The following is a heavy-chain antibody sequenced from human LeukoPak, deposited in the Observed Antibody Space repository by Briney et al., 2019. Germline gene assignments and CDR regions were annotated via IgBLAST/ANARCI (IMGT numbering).Heavy chain of an antibody. J-gene: IGHJ4*02. V-gene: IGHV3-48*03. CDR2: ISSSGDTM. CDR3: ARDNGDDIWDS. CDR1: GFTFSSYE. D-gene: IGHD3-9*01. Sequence: GGSLRLSCAASGFTFSSYEMNWVRQAPGKGLEWVSYISSSGDTMYYADSVRGRFTISRDNARNSLYLQMNSLRAEDTAVYYCARDNGDDIWDSWGQGTLVTVSS.